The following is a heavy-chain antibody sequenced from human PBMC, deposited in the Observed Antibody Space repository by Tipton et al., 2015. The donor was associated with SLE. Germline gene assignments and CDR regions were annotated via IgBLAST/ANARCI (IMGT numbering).Heavy chain of an antibody. V-gene: IGHV4-59*08. J-gene: IGHJ4*02. Sequence: QVQLVQSGAEVKPSETLSLTCSVSGGPISSYYWSWIRQPPGKGLEWIGYAFYSGTTDSNPSLKSRVTMSIDTSKNQFSLRLSFVPAADTAIYYCARHVPSYCGGDCAHFDDWGQGTLVIVSS. D-gene: IGHD2-21*01. CDR3: ARHVPSYCGGDCAHFDD. CDR1: GGPISSYY. CDR2: AFYSGTT.